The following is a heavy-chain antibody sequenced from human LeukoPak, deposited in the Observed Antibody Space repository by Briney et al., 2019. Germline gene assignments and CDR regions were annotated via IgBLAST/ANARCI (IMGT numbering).Heavy chain of an antibody. CDR2: INPNSGGT. CDR1: GYTFTGYY. Sequence: ASVKVSCKASGYTFTGYYMHWVRQAPGQGLGWMGWINPNSGGTNYAQKFQGRVTMTRDTSISTAYMELSRLRSDDTAVYYCARDADILTGPDFDYWGQGTLVTVSS. V-gene: IGHV1-2*02. J-gene: IGHJ4*02. D-gene: IGHD3-9*01. CDR3: ARDADILTGPDFDY.